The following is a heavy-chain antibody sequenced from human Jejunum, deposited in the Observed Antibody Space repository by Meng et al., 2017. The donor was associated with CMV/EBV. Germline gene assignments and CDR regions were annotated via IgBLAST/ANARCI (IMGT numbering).Heavy chain of an antibody. J-gene: IGHJ4*02. Sequence: SCAASGCTFSSYWMHWVRQAPGKGLVWLSRISGDGSGINYADSVEGRLTISRDNAKNTLYLQINSHRADDTAVYYCARGSTGYGNFDYWGQGTLVTVSS. CDR2: ISGDGSGI. CDR3: ARGSTGYGNFDY. CDR1: GCTFSSYW. V-gene: IGHV3-74*01. D-gene: IGHD5-12*01.